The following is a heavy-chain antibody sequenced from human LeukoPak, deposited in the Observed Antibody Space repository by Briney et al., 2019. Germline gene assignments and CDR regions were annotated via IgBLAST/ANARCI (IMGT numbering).Heavy chain of an antibody. V-gene: IGHV1-24*01. CDR2: FDPEDGET. Sequence: ASVKVSCKVSGYTLTELSMHWVRQAPGKGLEWMGGFDPEDGETIYAQKFQGRVTMTEDTSTDTAYMELSSLRSEDTAVYYCATGLIQLWLFPLPDYWGQGTLVTVSS. D-gene: IGHD5-18*01. CDR3: ATGLIQLWLFPLPDY. CDR1: GYTLTELS. J-gene: IGHJ4*02.